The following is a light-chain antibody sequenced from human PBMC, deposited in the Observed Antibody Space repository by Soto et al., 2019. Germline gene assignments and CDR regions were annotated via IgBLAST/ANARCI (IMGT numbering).Light chain of an antibody. Sequence: ALNPPPSPAGAPWPCVTLSRTWTSSDVGGYNYVSWYQQHPGKAPKLMIYEVSKRPSGVPDRFSGSKSGNTASLTVSGLQAEDEADYYCSSYAGSNRVFGTGTKVTVL. V-gene: IGLV2-8*01. CDR3: SSYAGSNRV. CDR2: EVS. CDR1: SSDVGGYNY. J-gene: IGLJ1*01.